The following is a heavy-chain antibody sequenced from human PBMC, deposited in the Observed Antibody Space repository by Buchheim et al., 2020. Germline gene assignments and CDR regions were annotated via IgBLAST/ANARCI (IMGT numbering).Heavy chain of an antibody. D-gene: IGHD6-13*01. V-gene: IGHV1-69*04. J-gene: IGHJ5*02. CDR3: ARVVFGDSSSWYGIDP. CDR2: IIPILGIA. Sequence: QVQLVQSGAEVKKPGSSVKVSCKASGGTFSSYAIRWVRQAPGQGLEWMGRIIPILGIANYAQKFQGRVTITADTSTSTAYMELSSLGSEETAVYYCARVVFGDSSSWYGIDPWGQGTL. CDR1: GGTFSSYA.